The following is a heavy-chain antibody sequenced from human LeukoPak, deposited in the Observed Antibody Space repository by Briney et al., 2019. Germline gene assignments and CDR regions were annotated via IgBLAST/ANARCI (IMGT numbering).Heavy chain of an antibody. CDR3: ARDTNWFDP. Sequence: PGRSLRLSCAASGFTFSSYAMHWVRQAPGKGLEWVAVISYDGSNKYYADSVKGRFTISRDTSKNTLYLQMNSLRAEDTAVYYCARDTNWFDPWGQGTLVTVSS. CDR2: ISYDGSNK. V-gene: IGHV3-30-3*01. J-gene: IGHJ5*02. CDR1: GFTFSSYA.